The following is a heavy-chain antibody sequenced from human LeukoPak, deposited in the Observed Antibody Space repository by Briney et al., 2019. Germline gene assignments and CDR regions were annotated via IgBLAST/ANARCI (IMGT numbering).Heavy chain of an antibody. J-gene: IGHJ4*01. Sequence: GGSLRLFCEVSGFTFTDYWMNWVRQAPGKGPEWVASIRQDGSEKTYVDSVKGRFTISRDNTKNSLSLQLNGLRAEDTAVYYCARDGTAGGFYFDLWGQGTLVTVSS. CDR3: ARDGTAGGFYFDL. CDR2: IRQDGSEK. D-gene: IGHD6-13*01. CDR1: GFTFTDYW. V-gene: IGHV3-7*01.